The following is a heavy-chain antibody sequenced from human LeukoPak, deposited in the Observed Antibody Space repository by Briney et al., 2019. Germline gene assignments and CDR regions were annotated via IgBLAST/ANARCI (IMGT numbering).Heavy chain of an antibody. CDR2: INSDGSNT. D-gene: IGHD4-11*01. CDR3: AADCSNYATTLFYYYYMDV. J-gene: IGHJ6*03. CDR1: GFTFNRYW. V-gene: IGHV3-74*01. Sequence: PGGSLRLSCAASGFTFNRYWMHWVRQAPGKGLVWVSRINSDGSNTNYADSVKGRFTISRDNAKNTLYLQMNSLRAEDTAVYYCAADCSNYATTLFYYYYMDVWGKGTTVTVSS.